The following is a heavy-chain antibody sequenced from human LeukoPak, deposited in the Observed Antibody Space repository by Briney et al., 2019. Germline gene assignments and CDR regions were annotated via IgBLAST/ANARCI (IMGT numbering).Heavy chain of an antibody. J-gene: IGHJ6*02. Sequence: ASVKVSCKASGFTFTSSSMQWVRQARGQRLEWIGWIVVGSGNTNYAQKFQERVTITRDMSTSTAYMELSSLRSEDTAVYYCAARNPRYYYGMDVWGQGTTVTVSS. CDR3: AARNPRYYYGMDV. CDR1: GFTFTSSS. CDR2: IVVGSGNT. V-gene: IGHV1-58*02.